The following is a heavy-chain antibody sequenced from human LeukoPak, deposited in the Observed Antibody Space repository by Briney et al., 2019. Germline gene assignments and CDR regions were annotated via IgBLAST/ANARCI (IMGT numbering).Heavy chain of an antibody. V-gene: IGHV4-39*07. CDR3: ARGVSSGWYPD. D-gene: IGHD6-19*01. Sequence: SETLSLTCTVSGGSISSSSYYWGWIRQPPGKGLEWIGSIYYSGSTYYNPSLKSRVTISVDTSKNQFSLKLSSVTAADTAVYYCARGVSSGWYPDWGQGTLVTVSS. CDR1: GGSISSSSYY. J-gene: IGHJ4*02. CDR2: IYYSGST.